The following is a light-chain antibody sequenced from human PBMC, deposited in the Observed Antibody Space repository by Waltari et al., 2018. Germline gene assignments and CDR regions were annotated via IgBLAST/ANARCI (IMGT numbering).Light chain of an antibody. CDR2: WAS. V-gene: IGKV4-1*01. Sequence: DFVLTQSPDSLAVSLGERATINCKSSQSVLYSSDNKNYLAWLQHKPGQPPKLLFSWASTRESGVPDRFSGSGSGTESTPTISSLQAEDVGTYYCQQYYDNPQTFGQGTRVELK. CDR1: QSVLYSSDNKNY. J-gene: IGKJ1*01. CDR3: QQYYDNPQT.